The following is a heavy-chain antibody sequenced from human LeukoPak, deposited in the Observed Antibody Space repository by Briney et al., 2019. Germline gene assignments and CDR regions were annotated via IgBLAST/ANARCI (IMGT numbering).Heavy chain of an antibody. J-gene: IGHJ4*02. V-gene: IGHV3-33*01. CDR2: IWYDGSNK. CDR3: ARDPGVRWLVGFDY. CDR1: GFTFSSYG. Sequence: GGSLRLSCAASGFTFSSYGMHWVRQAPGKGLEWVAVIWYDGSNKYYADSVKGRFAISRDNSKNTLYLQMDSLRAEDTAVYYCARDPGVRWLVGFDYWGQGTLVTVSS. D-gene: IGHD6-19*01.